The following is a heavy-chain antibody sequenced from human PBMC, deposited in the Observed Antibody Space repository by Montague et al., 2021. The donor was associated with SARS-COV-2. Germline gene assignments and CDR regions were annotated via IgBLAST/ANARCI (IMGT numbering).Heavy chain of an antibody. CDR3: ARGYGYVWGSYRYLHWFDP. V-gene: IGHV4-38-2*02. CDR1: GYSISSGYY. Sequence: SETLSLTCTVSGYSISSGYYWSWIRQPPGKGLEWIGEINHSGSTNYNPSLKSRVTISVDTSKNQFSLKLSSVTAADTAVYYCARGYGYVWGSYRYLHWFDPWGQGTLVTVSS. D-gene: IGHD3-16*02. CDR2: INHSGST. J-gene: IGHJ5*02.